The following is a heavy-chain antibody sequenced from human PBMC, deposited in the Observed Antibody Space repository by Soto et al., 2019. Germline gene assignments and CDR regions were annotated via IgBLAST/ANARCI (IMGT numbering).Heavy chain of an antibody. J-gene: IGHJ5*02. CDR3: ARHRSDFWFDP. Sequence: PSETLSLTCTVSGGSISSGDYYWSWIRQPPGKGLEWIGSIYYSGSTYYNPSLKSRVTVSVDTSKNQFSLKLNSVTAADTAVYYCARHRSDFWFDPWGQGTLVTVSS. D-gene: IGHD2-15*01. V-gene: IGHV4-39*01. CDR2: IYYSGST. CDR1: GGSISSGDYY.